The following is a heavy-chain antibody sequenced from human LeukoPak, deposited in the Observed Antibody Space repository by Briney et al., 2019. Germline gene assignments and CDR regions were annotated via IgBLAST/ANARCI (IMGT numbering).Heavy chain of an antibody. V-gene: IGHV3-53*01. J-gene: IGHJ4*02. D-gene: IGHD4-23*01. CDR3: ARLNSDDTLFDY. Sequence: GGSLRLSCAVSGFTVSSSYMNWVRQAPGKGLEWVSVIYDGDSTYYADSVKGRFTISRDNSKNTLYFQMNSLRAEDTAVYYCARLNSDDTLFDYWGQGTQVTVSS. CDR2: IYDGDST. CDR1: GFTVSSSY.